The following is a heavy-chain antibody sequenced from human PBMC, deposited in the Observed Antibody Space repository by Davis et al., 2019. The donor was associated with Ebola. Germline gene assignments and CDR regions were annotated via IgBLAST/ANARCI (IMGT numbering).Heavy chain of an antibody. J-gene: IGHJ3*02. CDR3: ATLRRTITGMDDGFDI. V-gene: IGHV5-51*01. D-gene: IGHD2-8*02. CDR2: IYPGDSDT. CDR1: GYSFTSYW. Sequence: GESLKISCKGSGYSFTSYWIDWVRQMPGKGLEWLGIIYPGDSDTRYSPSFRGQVTISADKSFKTAFLHWSSLKASDTAMYYCATLRRTITGMDDGFDIWGQGTMVTVSS.